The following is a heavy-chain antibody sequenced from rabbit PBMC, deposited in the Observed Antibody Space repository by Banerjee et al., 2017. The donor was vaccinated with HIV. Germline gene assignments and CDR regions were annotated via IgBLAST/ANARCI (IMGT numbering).Heavy chain of an antibody. D-gene: IGHD8-1*01. CDR3: ARDGYAGNGYTNV. CDR1: GFSFSSSYY. Sequence: QSLEESGGDLVKPGASLTLTCTASGFSFSSSYYMCWVRQAPGKGLEWIACINTSSGVTVYATRAKGRFTNSKTSSTTVTLQMTSLAAADTATYFCARDGYAGNGYTNVGGPGTLVTVS. V-gene: IGHV1S40*01. CDR2: INTSSGVT. J-gene: IGHJ4*01.